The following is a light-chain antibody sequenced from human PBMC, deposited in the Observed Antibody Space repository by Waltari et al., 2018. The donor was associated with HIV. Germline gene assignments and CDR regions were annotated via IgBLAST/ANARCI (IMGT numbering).Light chain of an antibody. Sequence: QSALTQPPSASGSPGQSVTISCTGTSRDIGCYTYVSWYQQYPGKAPKLMIYEVSKRPSGVPDRFSGSKSVNTASMTVSGLQAEDEADYYCSSYGGSANLLFGGGTKLTVL. CDR2: EVS. CDR1: SRDIGCYTY. V-gene: IGLV2-8*01. CDR3: SSYGGSANLL. J-gene: IGLJ2*01.